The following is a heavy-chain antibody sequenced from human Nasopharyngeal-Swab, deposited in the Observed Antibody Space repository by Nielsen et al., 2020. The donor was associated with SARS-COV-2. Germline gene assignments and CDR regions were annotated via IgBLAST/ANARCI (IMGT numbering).Heavy chain of an antibody. CDR1: GGSIRSSSYY. J-gene: IGHJ4*02. Sequence: SETLSLTCTVSGGSIRSSSYYWGWIRQPPGKGLEWIGGIYYSGSTSYNPSLKSRATISVDTSNNQCSLKLSSVTAADTAVYYCARRGYGSGSSKYYFDYWGQGTLVTVSS. CDR2: IYYSGST. V-gene: IGHV4-39*01. CDR3: ARRGYGSGSSKYYFDY. D-gene: IGHD3-10*01.